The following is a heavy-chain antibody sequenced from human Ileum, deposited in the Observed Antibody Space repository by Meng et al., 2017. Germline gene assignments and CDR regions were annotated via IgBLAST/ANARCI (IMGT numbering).Heavy chain of an antibody. CDR2: IFHTGST. J-gene: IGHJ4*02. V-gene: IGHV4-4*02. CDR1: GDSISSSNW. D-gene: IGHD2/OR15-2a*01. Sequence: LQASGPGVVDPSGTLSLTCVVSGDSISSSNWWNWVRQTPGKGLEWIGEIFHTGSTNYNPSLKSRVTISADKSKNQFSLNLSSVTAADTAVYYCATNKNKKIDYWGQGTLVTVSS. CDR3: ATNKNKKIDY.